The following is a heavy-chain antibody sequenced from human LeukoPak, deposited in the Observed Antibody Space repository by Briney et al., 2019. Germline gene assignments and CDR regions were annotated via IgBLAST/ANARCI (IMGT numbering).Heavy chain of an antibody. CDR3: ARRVVTATDDAFDI. Sequence: GGSLRLSCAASGFTFSSYWMTWVRQAPGKGPEWVANIKQAGSEKYYVDSVKGRFTISRDNAQNSLYLQMNSLRAEDTAVYYCARRVVTATDDAFDIWGQGTMVTVSS. CDR1: GFTFSSYW. J-gene: IGHJ3*02. D-gene: IGHD2-21*02. V-gene: IGHV3-7*03. CDR2: IKQAGSEK.